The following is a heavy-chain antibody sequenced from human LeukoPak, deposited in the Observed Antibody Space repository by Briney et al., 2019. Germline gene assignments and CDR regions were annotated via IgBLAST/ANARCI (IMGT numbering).Heavy chain of an antibody. V-gene: IGHV3-33*08. J-gene: IGHJ4*02. CDR3: ARQDRYYYDTSGYSLDY. CDR2: IWYDGSDK. D-gene: IGHD3-22*01. CDR1: GFIFSSHG. Sequence: GRSLRLSCVASGFIFSSHGMHWVRQAPGKGLEWVAVIWYDGSDKYYADSVKGRFTISRDNSKNTLYLQMNSLRAEDTAVYYCARQDRYYYDTSGYSLDYWGQGTLVTVSS.